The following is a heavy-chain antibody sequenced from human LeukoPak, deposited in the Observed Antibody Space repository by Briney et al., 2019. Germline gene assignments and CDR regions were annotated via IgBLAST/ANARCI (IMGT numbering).Heavy chain of an antibody. CDR1: GGSFSGYY. D-gene: IGHD2-8*02. J-gene: IGHJ6*02. V-gene: IGHV4-34*01. Sequence: SQTLSLTCAVYGGSFSGYYWSWIRQPPGKGLEWIGEINHSGSTNHNPSLKSRDTISVDTSKNQFSLKLSSVTAADTAVYYCARGYGVLGSMDVWGQGTTVTVSS. CDR2: INHSGST. CDR3: ARGYGVLGSMDV.